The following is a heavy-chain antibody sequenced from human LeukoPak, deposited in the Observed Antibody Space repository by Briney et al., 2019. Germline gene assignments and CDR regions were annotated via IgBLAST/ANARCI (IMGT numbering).Heavy chain of an antibody. CDR1: GFTFSTYT. Sequence: GGSLRLSCAASGFTFSTYTMSWVRQAPGKGLEWVSAISGSGGSTYYADSVKGRFTISRDNSKNTLYLQMNSLRAEDTAVYYCAKVAGFYDTSGRFFDYWGQGTLVTVSS. CDR3: AKVAGFYDTSGRFFDY. J-gene: IGHJ4*02. CDR2: ISGSGGST. V-gene: IGHV3-23*01. D-gene: IGHD3-22*01.